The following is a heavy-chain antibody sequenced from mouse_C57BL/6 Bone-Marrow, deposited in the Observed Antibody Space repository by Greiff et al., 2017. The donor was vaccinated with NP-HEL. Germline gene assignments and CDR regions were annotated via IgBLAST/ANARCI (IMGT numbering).Heavy chain of an antibody. CDR2: IYPRSSNT. CDR1: GYTFTSYG. V-gene: IGHV1-81*01. D-gene: IGHD3-3*01. CDR3: ARGTYYFDY. J-gene: IGHJ2*01. Sequence: LVESGAELARPGASVKLSCKASGYTFTSYGISWVKQRTGQGLEWIGEIYPRSSNTYYNEKFKGKATLTADKSSSTAYMELRSLTSEDSAVYFCARGTYYFDYWGQGTTLTVSS.